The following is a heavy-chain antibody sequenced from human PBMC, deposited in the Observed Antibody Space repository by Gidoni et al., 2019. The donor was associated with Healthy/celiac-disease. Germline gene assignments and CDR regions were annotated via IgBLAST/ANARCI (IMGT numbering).Heavy chain of an antibody. J-gene: IGHJ5*02. Sequence: EVQLVESGGGVVRPGGSLRLSCAASGFTFDYYGMSWVRQAPGKGLEWVSGINGNGGSTGYADSVKGRFTISRDNAKNSLYLQMNSLRAEDTALYHCAREGCSGGSCYGYNWFDPWGQGTLVTVSS. CDR3: AREGCSGGSCYGYNWFDP. V-gene: IGHV3-20*01. D-gene: IGHD2-15*01. CDR1: GFTFDYYG. CDR2: INGNGGST.